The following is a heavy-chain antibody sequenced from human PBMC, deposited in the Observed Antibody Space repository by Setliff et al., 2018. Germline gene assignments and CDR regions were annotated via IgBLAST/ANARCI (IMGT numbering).Heavy chain of an antibody. CDR2: IIPMFGTP. D-gene: IGHD2-15*01. CDR1: GYTFTIYG. J-gene: IGHJ5*02. Sequence: ASVQVSCKASGYTFTIYGISWVRQAPGQGLEWMGGIIPMFGTPAYTQKFQDRVTITTDESTSTAYMELNSLTSEDTAVYYCARSPAVLGIVYLDPWGQGTLVTVSS. CDR3: ARSPAVLGIVYLDP. V-gene: IGHV1-69*05.